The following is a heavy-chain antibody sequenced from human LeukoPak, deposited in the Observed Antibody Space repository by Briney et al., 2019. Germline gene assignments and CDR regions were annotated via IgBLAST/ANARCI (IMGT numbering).Heavy chain of an antibody. Sequence: ASAKVSCKASGYSFTGYYMPWVRQAPGQGLEWMGWINPNSGDTNFAQKFQGRVTMTRDTSISTVYMELRRLRSDDTAVFYCARGYYDSSDFEYLQHWGQGTLVTVSS. V-gene: IGHV1-2*02. CDR2: INPNSGDT. D-gene: IGHD3-22*01. J-gene: IGHJ1*01. CDR3: ARGYYDSSDFEYLQH. CDR1: GYSFTGYY.